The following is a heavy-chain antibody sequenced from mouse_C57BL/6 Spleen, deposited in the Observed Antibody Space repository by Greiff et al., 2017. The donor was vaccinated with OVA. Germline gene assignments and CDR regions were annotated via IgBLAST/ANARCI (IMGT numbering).Heavy chain of an antibody. CDR3: ARELRRGRGYYFDY. D-gene: IGHD4-1*01. J-gene: IGHJ2*01. Sequence: QVQLQQPGAELVKPGASVKMSCKASGYTFTSYWITWVKQRPGQGLEWIGDIYPGSGSTNSNEKFKSKATLTVDTSSSTAYMQLSSLTSEDSAVYYCARELRRGRGYYFDYWGQGTTLTVSS. CDR2: IYPGSGST. V-gene: IGHV1-55*01. CDR1: GYTFTSYW.